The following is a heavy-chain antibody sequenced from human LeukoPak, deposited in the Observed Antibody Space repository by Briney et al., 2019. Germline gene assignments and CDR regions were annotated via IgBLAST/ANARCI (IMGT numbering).Heavy chain of an antibody. CDR2: INPNSGGT. CDR3: ARSPGGYCSSTSCYYMDV. Sequence: ASVKVSCKASGYTFTGYYMHWVRQAPGQGLEWMGWINPNSGGTNYAQKFQGRFTMTRDTSISTAYMELSRLRSDDTAVYYCARSPGGYCSSTSCYYMDVWGKGTTVTVSS. CDR1: GYTFTGYY. V-gene: IGHV1-2*02. J-gene: IGHJ6*03. D-gene: IGHD2-2*01.